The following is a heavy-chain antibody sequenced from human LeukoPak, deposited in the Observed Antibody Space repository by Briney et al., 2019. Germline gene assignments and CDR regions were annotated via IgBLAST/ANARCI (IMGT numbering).Heavy chain of an antibody. V-gene: IGHV1-8*03. CDR2: MNPNSGNT. D-gene: IGHD6-6*01. Sequence: ASVKVSCKASGYTFTSYAINWVRQATGQGLEWMGWMNPNSGNTGYAQKFQGRVTITRNTSISTAYMELSSLRSEDTAVYYCARSVSEYSSSFDYWGQGTLVTVSS. CDR3: ARSVSEYSSSFDY. CDR1: GYTFTSYA. J-gene: IGHJ4*02.